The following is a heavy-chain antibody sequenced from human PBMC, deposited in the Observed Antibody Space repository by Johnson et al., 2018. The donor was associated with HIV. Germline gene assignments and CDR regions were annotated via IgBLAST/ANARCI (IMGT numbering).Heavy chain of an antibody. Sequence: VQLVESGGGLVQPGESLRLSCAAAGFSVSDSYVSWVRQAAGRGLEWVSVIYSGGSTYYADSVKGRFTLSRDNSKNTLYLQMNSLRAEDTAVYYCARAPSPQTMAGTTDAFDIWGQGTMVTVSS. V-gene: IGHV3-66*02. CDR3: ARAPSPQTMAGTTDAFDI. CDR2: IYSGGST. D-gene: IGHD6-19*01. CDR1: GFSVSDSY. J-gene: IGHJ3*02.